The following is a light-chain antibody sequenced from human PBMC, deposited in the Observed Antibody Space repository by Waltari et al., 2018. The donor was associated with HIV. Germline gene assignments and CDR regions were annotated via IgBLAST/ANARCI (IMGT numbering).Light chain of an antibody. J-gene: IGKJ1*01. CDR2: SAS. CDR3: QQLDSYPRT. V-gene: IGKV1-9*01. CDR1: QNIRAY. Sequence: GDRVTITCRANQNIRAYLAWYQQKPGKAPTLLIYSASTVQRGVPSRFSGSGSGAEFTLTINSLQPEDFATYYCQQLDSYPRTFGHGTKVEI.